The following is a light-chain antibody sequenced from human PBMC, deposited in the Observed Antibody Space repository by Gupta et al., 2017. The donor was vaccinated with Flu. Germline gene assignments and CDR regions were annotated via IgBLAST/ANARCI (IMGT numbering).Light chain of an antibody. CDR3: VIWHNTAWV. Sequence: QAVLTQPSSLSASPGASVSLTCTLRSGFNVATYRIYWYQQKPGSPPQLLLRYNSDSDQQQGSGVPSRFSASKDASANAGILLISGRQSEDEADYYCVIWHNTAWVFGGGTKLSVL. CDR2: YNSDSDQ. V-gene: IGLV5-45*02. CDR1: SGFNVATYR. J-gene: IGLJ3*02.